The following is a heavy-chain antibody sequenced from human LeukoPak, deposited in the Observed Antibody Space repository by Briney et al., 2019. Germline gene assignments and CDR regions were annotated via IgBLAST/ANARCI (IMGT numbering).Heavy chain of an antibody. Sequence: SETLSLTCTVSGASISSSSYYWGWIRQPPGKGLEWIGSIYYSGITYYNPSLKGRVTISVDTSENQFSLKLSSVTAADTSVYYCATSSTVPNWFGPWGQGTLVTVSS. D-gene: IGHD4-11*01. J-gene: IGHJ5*02. CDR3: ATSSTVPNWFGP. V-gene: IGHV4-39*01. CDR2: IYYSGIT. CDR1: GASISSSSYY.